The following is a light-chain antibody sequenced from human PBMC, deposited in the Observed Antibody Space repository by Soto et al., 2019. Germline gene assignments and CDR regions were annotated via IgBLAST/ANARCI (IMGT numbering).Light chain of an antibody. V-gene: IGKV1-5*03. CDR1: QSISSW. J-gene: IGKJ3*01. Sequence: DIQMTQSPSTLSASVGDRVTITCRASQSISSWLAWYQQKPGKAPKLLIYKASSLESGVPSRFSGSESGTEFALTISSLQPDDFATYFCQQHLTYPFTFGPGTKVDTK. CDR3: QQHLTYPFT. CDR2: KAS.